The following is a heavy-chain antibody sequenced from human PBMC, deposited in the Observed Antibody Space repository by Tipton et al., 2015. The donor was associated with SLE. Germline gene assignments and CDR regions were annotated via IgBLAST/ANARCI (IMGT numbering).Heavy chain of an antibody. D-gene: IGHD1-20*01. Sequence: TLSLTCTVSGGSISSGSYYWSWIRQPAGKGLEWIGRIYTSGSTNYNPSLKSRVTISVDTSKNPFSLKLSSVTAADTAVYYCARDLTGLGFDYWGQGTLVTVSS. CDR3: ARDLTGLGFDY. CDR2: IYTSGST. V-gene: IGHV4-61*02. J-gene: IGHJ4*02. CDR1: GGSISSGSYY.